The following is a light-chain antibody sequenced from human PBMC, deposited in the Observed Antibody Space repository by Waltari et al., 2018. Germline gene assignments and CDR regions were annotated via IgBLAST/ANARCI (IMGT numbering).Light chain of an antibody. Sequence: DIQMTQSPSTLSASVGDRVPITCRASQSISRWLAWYQQKPRKAPKLLSYKASSLESGGPSRFSGSGSGKEFALTISSLQPDDFATYYCQKYKTQYTFGHGTKLEIK. V-gene: IGKV1-5*03. CDR3: QKYKTQYT. CDR2: KAS. CDR1: QSISRW. J-gene: IGKJ2*01.